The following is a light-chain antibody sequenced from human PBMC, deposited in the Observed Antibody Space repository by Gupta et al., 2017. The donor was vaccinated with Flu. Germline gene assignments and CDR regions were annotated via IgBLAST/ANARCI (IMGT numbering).Light chain of an antibody. Sequence: DVVMTQSPLSLPVTLGQPAPISCRSSQSLVHRNGNTYLTWFQQRPGQSPRRLIYRVSRRDSGVPDRFSGSGSGTDFTLTISRVEAEDVGVYYCMQGTHWPTFGQGTKLEVK. V-gene: IGKV2-30*02. CDR3: MQGTHWPT. CDR1: QSLVHRNGNTY. CDR2: RVS. J-gene: IGKJ1*01.